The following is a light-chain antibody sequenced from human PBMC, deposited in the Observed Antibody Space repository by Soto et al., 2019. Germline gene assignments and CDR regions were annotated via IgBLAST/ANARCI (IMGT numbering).Light chain of an antibody. V-gene: IGKV3-15*01. CDR3: LQYHNLWA. J-gene: IGKJ1*01. CDR1: QNIYSN. Sequence: IVMTQSPGTLSVSPGERVTLSCRASQNIYSNIAWYQQRPGQAPSLLIYRASARATGVPARFSGSGSGTDFTLTISSLQSEDFTVYSCLQYHNLWAFGPGTKVDIK. CDR2: RAS.